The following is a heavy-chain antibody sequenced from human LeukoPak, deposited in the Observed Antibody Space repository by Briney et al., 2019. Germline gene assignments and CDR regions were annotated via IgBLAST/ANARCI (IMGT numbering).Heavy chain of an antibody. CDR2: ISRSSNYI. J-gene: IGHJ4*02. CDR3: ARGENNYGYYYFDY. CDR1: GFTFSSYS. V-gene: IGHV3-21*01. Sequence: GGPLRLSCAASGFTFSSYSMNWVRQAPGKGLEWVSSISRSSNYIYYADSVKGRFTISRDNAKNSLYLQINSLRAEDTSVYYCARGENNYGYYYFDYWGQGTLVTVSS. D-gene: IGHD5-24*01.